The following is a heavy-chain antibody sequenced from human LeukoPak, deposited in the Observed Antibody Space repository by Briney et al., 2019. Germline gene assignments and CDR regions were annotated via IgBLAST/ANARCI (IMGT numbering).Heavy chain of an antibody. V-gene: IGHV4-4*09. CDR3: ARLEQQLAPFDY. J-gene: IGHJ4*02. Sequence: SETLSLTCTVSGGSISSYYWSWIRQPPGKGLEWIGYIYTSESTNYNPSLKSRVTISVDTSKNQFSLKLSSVTAADTAVYYCARLEQQLAPFDYWGQGTLVTVSS. CDR2: IYTSEST. CDR1: GGSISSYY. D-gene: IGHD6-13*01.